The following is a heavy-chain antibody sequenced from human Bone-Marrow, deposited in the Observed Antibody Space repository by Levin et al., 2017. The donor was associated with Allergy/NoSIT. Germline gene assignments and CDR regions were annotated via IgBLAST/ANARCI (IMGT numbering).Heavy chain of an antibody. V-gene: IGHV4-30-2*01. CDR1: GGSMNSAAYS. CDR2: IFHSGVT. CDR3: ARGTRGSSGAFDV. D-gene: IGHD3-16*01. Sequence: SCEVSGGSMNSAAYSWTWIRQPPGKGLEWIAYIFHSGVTYYNPSLKSRVTMSVDRSMNQFSLKLTSVTAADTAVYFCARGTRGSSGAFDVWGQGTVVTVSS. J-gene: IGHJ3*01.